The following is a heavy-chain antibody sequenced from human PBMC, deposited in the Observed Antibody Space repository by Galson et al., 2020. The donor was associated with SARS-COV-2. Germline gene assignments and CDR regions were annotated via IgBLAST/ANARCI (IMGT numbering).Heavy chain of an antibody. D-gene: IGHD6-19*01. CDR3: AREYSSGWYGGVYYYYGMDV. J-gene: IGHJ6*02. CDR2: ISAYNGNT. Sequence: ASVKVSCKASGYTFTSYGISWVRQAPGQGLEWMGWISAYNGNTNYAQKLQGRVTMTTDTSTSTAYMELRSLRSDDTAVYYCAREYSSGWYGGVYYYYGMDVWGQGTTVTVSS. V-gene: IGHV1-18*01. CDR1: GYTFTSYG.